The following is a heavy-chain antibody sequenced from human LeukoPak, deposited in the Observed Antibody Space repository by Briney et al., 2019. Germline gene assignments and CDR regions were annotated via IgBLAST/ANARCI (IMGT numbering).Heavy chain of an antibody. CDR3: ARAIPTYYYDSSGYYFGY. V-gene: IGHV3-7*01. CDR2: IKQDGSEK. CDR1: GFTFSSYW. J-gene: IGHJ4*02. D-gene: IGHD3-22*01. Sequence: PGRSLRLSCAASGFTFSSYWMSWVRQAPGKGLEWVANIKQDGSEKYYVDSVKGRFTISRDNAKNSLYLQMNSLRAEDTAVYYCARAIPTYYYDSSGYYFGYWGQGTLVTVSS.